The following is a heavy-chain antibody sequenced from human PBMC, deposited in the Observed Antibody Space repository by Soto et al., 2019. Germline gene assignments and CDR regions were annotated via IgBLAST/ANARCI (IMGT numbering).Heavy chain of an antibody. CDR2: IYPGDSDT. Sequence: PGESLKISCKGSGYSFTSYWIGWVRQMPGKGLEWMGIIYPGDSDTRYSPSFQGQVTISADKSISTAYLQWSSLKASDTAMYYCAGGPNYSSSWYYYYGMDVWGQGTTVTVSS. J-gene: IGHJ6*02. D-gene: IGHD6-13*01. CDR1: GYSFTSYW. CDR3: AGGPNYSSSWYYYYGMDV. V-gene: IGHV5-51*01.